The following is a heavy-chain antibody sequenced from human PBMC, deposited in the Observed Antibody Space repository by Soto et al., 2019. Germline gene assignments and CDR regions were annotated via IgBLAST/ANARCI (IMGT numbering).Heavy chain of an antibody. J-gene: IGHJ5*02. V-gene: IGHV3-30*03. CDR2: ISYDGSNK. CDR3: ASSVDTAMA. CDR1: GFTFSSYG. D-gene: IGHD5-18*01. Sequence: QVQLVESGGGVVQPGRSLRLSCAASGFTFSSYGMHWVRQAPGKGLEWVAVISYDGSNKYYADSVKGRFTISRDNSKNTLYLQMNSLRAEDTAVYYWASSVDTAMAWGQGTLVTVSS.